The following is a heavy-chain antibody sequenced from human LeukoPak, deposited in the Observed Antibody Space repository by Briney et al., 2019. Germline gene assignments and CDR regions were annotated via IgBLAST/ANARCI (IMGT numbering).Heavy chain of an antibody. J-gene: IGHJ6*03. CDR2: IYSGGST. CDR3: ARDRGGSTSPYYYMDV. Sequence: GGSLRLSCAASGFTVSSNYMSWVRQAPQKGLEWVSIIYSGGSTYYSASVKGRSTISRDNSKNTLYLQMNSLRAEDTAVYYCARDRGGSTSPYYYMDVWGKGTTVTVSS. V-gene: IGHV3-53*01. D-gene: IGHD2-2*01. CDR1: GFTVSSNY.